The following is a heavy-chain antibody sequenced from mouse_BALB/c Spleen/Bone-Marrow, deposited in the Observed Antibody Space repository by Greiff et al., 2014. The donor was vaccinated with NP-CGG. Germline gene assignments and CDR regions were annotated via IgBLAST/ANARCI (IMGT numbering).Heavy chain of an antibody. J-gene: IGHJ3*01. CDR1: GYTFTEYI. CDR2: FYPGSGSI. D-gene: IGHD3-2*02. V-gene: IGHV1-62-2*01. CDR3: ARHEDRLRAWFAY. Sequence: VMLVESGAELVKPGASVKLSCKASGYTFTEYIIHWVKQRSGQGLEWIGWFYPGSGSIKYNEKFKDKATLTADKSSSTVYMELSRFASEASAVYFSARHEDRLRAWFAYWGQGTLVTVSA.